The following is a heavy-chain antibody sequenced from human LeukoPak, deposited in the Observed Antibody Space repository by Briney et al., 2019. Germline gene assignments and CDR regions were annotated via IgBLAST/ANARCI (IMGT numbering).Heavy chain of an antibody. CDR3: ARSNYGGQGAGDNWFDP. Sequence: ASVKVSCEASGYTFTGYYMHWVRQAPGQGLEWMGWINPNSGGTNYAQKFQGRVTMTRDTSFSTAYMDLSTLTSDDTAVYYFARSNYGGQGAGDNWFDPWGQGTLVTVSS. D-gene: IGHD4-23*01. J-gene: IGHJ5*02. CDR1: GYTFTGYY. CDR2: INPNSGGT. V-gene: IGHV1-2*02.